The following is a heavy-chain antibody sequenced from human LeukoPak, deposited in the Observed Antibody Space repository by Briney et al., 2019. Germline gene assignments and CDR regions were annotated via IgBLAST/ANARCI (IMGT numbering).Heavy chain of an antibody. CDR1: GFTFSDYY. CDR3: ARRLPLNWFDP. Sequence: GGSLRLSCAASGFTFSDYYMSWMRQAPGKGLERVSYISSSGSTIYYADSVKGRFTISRDNAKNSLYLQMNSLRAEDTAVYCCARRLPLNWFDPWGQGTLVTVSS. V-gene: IGHV3-11*04. D-gene: IGHD2-15*01. J-gene: IGHJ5*02. CDR2: ISSSGSTI.